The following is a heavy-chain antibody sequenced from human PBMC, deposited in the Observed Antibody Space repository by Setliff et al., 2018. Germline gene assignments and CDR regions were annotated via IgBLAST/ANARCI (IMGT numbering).Heavy chain of an antibody. Sequence: ASETLSLTCTVSGGSISSSSYYWGWIRQPPGKGLEWIGNVNYSGSTYYKPSLKSRVTISVDTSKNQFSLKLSSVTAADTAVYYCARVSSYGSGSYYYYYYGMDVWGQGTTVTVSS. J-gene: IGHJ6*02. D-gene: IGHD3-10*01. CDR2: VNYSGST. CDR3: ARVSSYGSGSYYYYYYGMDV. V-gene: IGHV4-39*07. CDR1: GGSISSSSYY.